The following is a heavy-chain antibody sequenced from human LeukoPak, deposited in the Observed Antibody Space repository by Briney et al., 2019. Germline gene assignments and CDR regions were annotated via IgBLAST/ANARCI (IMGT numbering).Heavy chain of an antibody. CDR3: ARDTRYGDGYKY. J-gene: IGHJ4*02. D-gene: IGHD5-24*01. CDR1: GFTFRSYW. Sequence: GGSLRLSCAASGFTFRSYWMHWVRQAPGEGLVWASRINGDGSSTSYEDSVKGRFTISRDNAKNTLYLQMKSLRAEDTAVYYCARDTRYGDGYKYWGQGTLVTASS. V-gene: IGHV3-74*01. CDR2: INGDGSST.